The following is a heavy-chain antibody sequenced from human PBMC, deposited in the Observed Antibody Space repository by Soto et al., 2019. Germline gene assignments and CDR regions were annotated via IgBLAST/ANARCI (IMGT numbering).Heavy chain of an antibody. D-gene: IGHD1-20*01. Sequence: GGSLRLSCAASGFTFNSYAVSWVRQAPGKGLEWVSAISGSGCNTYYADSVKGRFTISRDNSKNTLYLQMNSLRAEDTAVYYCAKVPLGEITGTISDYNGFDPWGQGTLVTVSS. V-gene: IGHV3-23*01. CDR2: ISGSGCNT. CDR1: GFTFNSYA. J-gene: IGHJ5*02. CDR3: AKVPLGEITGTISDYNGFDP.